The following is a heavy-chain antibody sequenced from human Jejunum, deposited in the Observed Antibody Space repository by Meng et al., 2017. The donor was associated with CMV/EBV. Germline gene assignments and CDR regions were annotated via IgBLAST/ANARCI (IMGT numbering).Heavy chain of an antibody. Sequence: SNYARGWVGQGPGKGLEWVSAISGATDDTQYTDSVKGRFTISRDRSKNTVYLQMNSLRAEDTAVYYCAKEKTLEGSGYDSRVMDVWGPGTTVTVSS. CDR3: AKEKTLEGSGYDSRVMDV. D-gene: IGHD3-22*01. CDR1: SNYA. J-gene: IGHJ6*02. CDR2: ISGATDDT. V-gene: IGHV3-23*01.